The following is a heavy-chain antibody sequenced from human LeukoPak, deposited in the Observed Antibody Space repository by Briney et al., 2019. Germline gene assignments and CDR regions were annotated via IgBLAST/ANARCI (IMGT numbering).Heavy chain of an antibody. J-gene: IGHJ6*03. D-gene: IGHD3-9*01. CDR2: INHSGST. Sequence: SETLSLTCAVYGGSFSGYYWSWIRQPPGKGLEWIGEINHSGSTNYNPSLKSRVTISVDTSKNQFSLKLSSVTAVDTAVYYCAAGYYPNYYMDVWGKGTTVTVSS. CDR1: GGSFSGYY. V-gene: IGHV4-34*01. CDR3: AAGYYPNYYMDV.